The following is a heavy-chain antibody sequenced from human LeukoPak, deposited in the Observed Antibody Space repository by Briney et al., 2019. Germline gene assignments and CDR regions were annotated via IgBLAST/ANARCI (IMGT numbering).Heavy chain of an antibody. V-gene: IGHV1-2*02. D-gene: IGHD4-17*01. Sequence: ASVRVSCKASGYTFTVYYMHWVRHAPGQGLEWMGWINPNSGGTNYAQKFQGRVTMTRDTSISTAYMELSRLRSDDTAVYYCARWGMDQNYGDYESNTEYYFDYWGQGTLVTVSS. CDR1: GYTFTVYY. CDR2: INPNSGGT. J-gene: IGHJ4*02. CDR3: ARWGMDQNYGDYESNTEYYFDY.